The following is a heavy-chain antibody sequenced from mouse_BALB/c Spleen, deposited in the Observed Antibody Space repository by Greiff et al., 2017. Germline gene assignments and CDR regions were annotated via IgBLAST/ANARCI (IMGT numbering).Heavy chain of an antibody. V-gene: IGHV5-17*02. Sequence: EVKLVESGGGLVQPGGSRKLSCAASGFTFSSFGMHWVRQAPEKGLEWVAYISSGSSTIYYADTVKGGFTISRDNPKNTLFLQMTSLRSEDTAMYYCARSFITTVVATSYWYFDVWGAGTTVTVSS. CDR1: GFTFSSFG. D-gene: IGHD1-1*01. CDR3: ARSFITTVVATSYWYFDV. J-gene: IGHJ1*01. CDR2: ISSGSSTI.